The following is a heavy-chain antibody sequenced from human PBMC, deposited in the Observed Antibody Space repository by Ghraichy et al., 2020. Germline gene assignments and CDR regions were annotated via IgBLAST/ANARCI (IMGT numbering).Heavy chain of an antibody. Sequence: SETLSLTCTVSGGSFGFYYWTWIRQPPGKGLEWIGYIFYSGTTSYNPSLESRVTISVDTSKSQFSLKLSSVTAADTAVYYCARASSSNWQINVIDYWGQGTLVTVSS. V-gene: IGHV4-59*01. CDR3: ARASSSNWQINVIDY. CDR2: IFYSGTT. D-gene: IGHD6-13*01. CDR1: GGSFGFYY. J-gene: IGHJ4*02.